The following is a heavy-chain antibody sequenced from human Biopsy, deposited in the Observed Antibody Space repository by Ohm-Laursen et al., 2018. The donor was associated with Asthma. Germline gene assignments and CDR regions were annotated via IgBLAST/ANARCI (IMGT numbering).Heavy chain of an antibody. V-gene: IGHV4-59*01. CDR1: GGSISSFY. Sequence: GTLSLTCGVYGGSISSFYWSWIRQSPEKGLEWMGYVYWTGSTNYNPSLKSRVTMSVDTSKNRMFLELTSVTAAYTAIYYCVRAVRNEQWLAPFDYWGQGKPVTVSS. J-gene: IGHJ4*02. CDR2: VYWTGST. CDR3: VRAVRNEQWLAPFDY. D-gene: IGHD6-19*01.